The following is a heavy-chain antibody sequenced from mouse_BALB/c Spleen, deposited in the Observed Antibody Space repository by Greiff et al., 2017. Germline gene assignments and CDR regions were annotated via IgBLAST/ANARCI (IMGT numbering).Heavy chain of an antibody. V-gene: IGHV5-4*02. CDR3: ARDLTTATPYAMDY. J-gene: IGHJ4*01. D-gene: IGHD1-2*01. Sequence: EVKLVESGGGLVKPGGSLKLSCAASGFSFSYYYMYWVRQTPEKRLEWVATISDGGSYTYYPDSVKGRFTISRDNAKNNLYLQMSSLKSEDTAMYYCARDLTTATPYAMDYWGQGTSVTVSS. CDR2: ISDGGSYT. CDR1: GFSFSYYY.